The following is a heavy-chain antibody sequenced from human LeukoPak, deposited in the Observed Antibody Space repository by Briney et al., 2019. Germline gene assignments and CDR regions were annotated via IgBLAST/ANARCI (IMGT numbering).Heavy chain of an antibody. CDR3: AKDGRIVVVTAVDY. CDR2: ISYDGSNK. CDR1: GFTFSSYG. D-gene: IGHD2-21*02. Sequence: GGSLRLSCPASGFTFSSYGMHWVRKAPGKGLEWVAVISYDGSNKYYADSVKGRFTISRDNSKNTLYLQMNSLRAEDTAVYYCAKDGRIVVVTAVDYWGQGTLVTVSS. V-gene: IGHV3-30*18. J-gene: IGHJ4*02.